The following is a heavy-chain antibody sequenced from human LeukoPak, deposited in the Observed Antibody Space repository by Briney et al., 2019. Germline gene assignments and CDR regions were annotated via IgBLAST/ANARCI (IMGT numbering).Heavy chain of an antibody. D-gene: IGHD3-22*01. CDR3: ARLSQTPDYYSSGGYFYLGY. CDR2: MNPNPGRT. V-gene: IGHV1-8*01. J-gene: IGHJ4*02. CDR1: RYTFTSYD. Sequence: ASVKVSCKASRYTFTSYDINWVREAAGQGLEWMGWMNPNPGRTGFAQKFQGRLTMTRDTSINTAYMELISLRSDDTAVYYCARLSQTPDYYSSGGYFYLGYWGQGTPVTVSS.